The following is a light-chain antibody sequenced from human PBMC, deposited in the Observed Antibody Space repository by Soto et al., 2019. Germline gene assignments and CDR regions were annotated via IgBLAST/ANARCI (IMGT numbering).Light chain of an antibody. J-gene: IGLJ1*01. Sequence: QSALTQPASVSGSPGQSITIPCTGTSSDVGSYNLVSWYQHHPGTAPKLIIYEVTKRPSGVSNRFSASKSGNTASLTISGLQAEDDADYYCCSYAPTRNSYVFGSGTKVTVL. V-gene: IGLV2-23*02. CDR2: EVT. CDR1: SSDVGSYNL. CDR3: CSYAPTRNSYV.